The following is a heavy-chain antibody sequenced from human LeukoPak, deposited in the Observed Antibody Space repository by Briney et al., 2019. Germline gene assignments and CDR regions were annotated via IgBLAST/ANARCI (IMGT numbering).Heavy chain of an antibody. CDR1: GGSINSYY. J-gene: IGHJ4*02. CDR2: IYYSGST. CDR3: ARVDYDFWSGYPTGSLDY. V-gene: IGHV4-59*01. Sequence: SETLSLTCTVSGGSINSYYWSWIRQPPGKGLEWIGYIYYSGSTNYNPSLKSRVTISVDTSKNQFSLKLSSVTAADTAVYYCARVDYDFWSGYPTGSLDYWGQGTLVTVSS. D-gene: IGHD3-3*01.